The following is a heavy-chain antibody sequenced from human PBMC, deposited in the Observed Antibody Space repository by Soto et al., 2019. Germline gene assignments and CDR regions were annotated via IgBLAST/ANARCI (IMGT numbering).Heavy chain of an antibody. D-gene: IGHD3-22*01. CDR1: GGSIITDY. CDR3: VRSLAMIPNFDY. J-gene: IGHJ4*02. CDR2: IYYNGNT. Sequence: SETLSLTCTVSGGSIITDYWIWIRQPPGKGLEWIGCIYYNGNTYYNPSLTSRVTVSKDTSKNQFSLKLTSVTAADTAVYFCVRSLAMIPNFDYWGQGALVTVSS. V-gene: IGHV4-59*08.